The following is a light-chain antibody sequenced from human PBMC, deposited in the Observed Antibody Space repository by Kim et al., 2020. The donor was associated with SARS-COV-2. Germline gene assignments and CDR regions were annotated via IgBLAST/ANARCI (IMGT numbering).Light chain of an antibody. CDR3: AAWDDSLSGWA. V-gene: IGLV1-47*01. CDR1: SSNIGSKY. Sequence: ELTQPPSASGTPGQRVTISCSGSSSNIGSKYVYWYQQLPGTAPKLLIYRNNQRPSGVPDRFSGSKSGTSASLAISGLRSEDEADYYCAAWDDSLSGWAFGGGTQLTVL. CDR2: RNN. J-gene: IGLJ3*02.